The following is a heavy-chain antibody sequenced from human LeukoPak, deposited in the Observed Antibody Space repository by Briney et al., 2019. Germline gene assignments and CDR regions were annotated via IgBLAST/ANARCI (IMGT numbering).Heavy chain of an antibody. CDR1: GGSFSGYY. D-gene: IGHD3-22*01. CDR3: ARGRSYYYDSSGSSDY. CDR2: INHSGST. Sequence: SETLSLTCAVYGGSFSGYYWSWIRQPPGKGLEWIGEINHSGSTNYNPSLKSRVTISVDTSKNQFSLKLSSVPAADTAVYSCARGRSYYYDSSGSSDYWGQGTLVTVSS. J-gene: IGHJ4*02. V-gene: IGHV4-34*01.